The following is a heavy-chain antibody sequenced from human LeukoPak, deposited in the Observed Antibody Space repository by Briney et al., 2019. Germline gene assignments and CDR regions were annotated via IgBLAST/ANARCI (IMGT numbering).Heavy chain of an antibody. CDR2: INPNSGGT. Sequence: WASVKVSCKASGYTFTGYYMHWVRQAPGQGLEWMGWINPNSGGTNYAQKFQGRVTMTRDTSISTAYMELSRLRSDDTAVYYCARKYGSGSGGWYYFDYWGQGTLVTVSS. CDR3: ARKYGSGSGGWYYFDY. J-gene: IGHJ4*02. CDR1: GYTFTGYY. V-gene: IGHV1-2*02. D-gene: IGHD3-10*01.